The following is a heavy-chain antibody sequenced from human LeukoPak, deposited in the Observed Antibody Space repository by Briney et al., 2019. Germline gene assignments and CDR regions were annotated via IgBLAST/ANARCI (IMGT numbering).Heavy chain of an antibody. V-gene: IGHV3-21*01. CDR3: ARDPYSSSSNFDY. J-gene: IGHJ4*02. CDR1: GFTFSSYS. Sequence: GGSLRLSCAASGFTFSSYSMNWVRQAPGKGLEWVSSISSSSSYIYYADSVKGRFTISRDNAKNSLYLQMNSLRAEDTAVYYCARDPYSSSSNFDYWGQGTLVTVSS. CDR2: ISSSSSYI. D-gene: IGHD6-6*01.